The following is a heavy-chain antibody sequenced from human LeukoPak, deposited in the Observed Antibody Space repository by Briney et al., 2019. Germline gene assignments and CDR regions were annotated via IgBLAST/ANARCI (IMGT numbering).Heavy chain of an antibody. CDR1: GGSFSGYY. Sequence: SETLSLTCAVYGGSFSGYYWSWIRQPPGKGLEWIGEINHSGSTNYNPSLKSRVTISVDTSKNQFSLKLSSVTAADTAVYYCARGFLWFGELDAFDIWGQGTMVTVSS. CDR2: INHSGST. J-gene: IGHJ3*02. D-gene: IGHD3-10*01. V-gene: IGHV4-34*01. CDR3: ARGFLWFGELDAFDI.